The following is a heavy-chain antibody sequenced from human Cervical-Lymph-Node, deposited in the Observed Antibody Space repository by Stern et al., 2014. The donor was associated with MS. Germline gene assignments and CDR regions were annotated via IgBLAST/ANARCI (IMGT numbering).Heavy chain of an antibody. CDR1: GDTFGSYE. Sequence: QVQLVQSGAEVKKPGSSVKVSCKASGDTFGSYEITWVRQAPGQGPEWMGGIIPFLGTSTYAQKFQGRVTIIADESTTTAYMDLTSLRSDDTAVYYCARKALRGMDVWGQGTTVTVSS. CDR2: IIPFLGTS. CDR3: ARKALRGMDV. J-gene: IGHJ6*02. V-gene: IGHV1-69*01. D-gene: IGHD3-16*01.